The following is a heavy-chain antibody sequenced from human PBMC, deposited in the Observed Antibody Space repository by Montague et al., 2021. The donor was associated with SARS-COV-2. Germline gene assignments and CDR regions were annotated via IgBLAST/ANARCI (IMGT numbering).Heavy chain of an antibody. CDR1: GSSVRSYY. Sequence: SETLSLTCIVSGSSVRSYYWSWIQQPPGKGLEWIGYIYDSGSTNYNPSLKSRVTISVDTSKNQFSLKLSSVTAADTAVYYCARENTVTTFGGPYYIDSWGQGPLVTASA. CDR2: IYDSGST. J-gene: IGHJ4*02. V-gene: IGHV4-59*02. CDR3: ARENTVTTFGGPYYIDS. D-gene: IGHD4-17*01.